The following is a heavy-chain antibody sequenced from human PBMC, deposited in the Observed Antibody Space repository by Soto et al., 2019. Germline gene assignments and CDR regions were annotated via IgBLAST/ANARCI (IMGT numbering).Heavy chain of an antibody. J-gene: IGHJ5*01. CDR2: IYYSGRT. Sequence: QLQLQESGPGLVKPSETQSLTCTVSGGSISSSSYYWGWIRQPPGKGLEWIGSIYYSGRTHYNPSLKSRVTISVDTSKNQFSLKLSSVTAADTAVYYCARLANYYDGTGYYGGSWFDPWGQGTLVTVSS. CDR3: ARLANYYDGTGYYGGSWFDP. D-gene: IGHD3-22*01. CDR1: GGSISSSSYY. V-gene: IGHV4-39*01.